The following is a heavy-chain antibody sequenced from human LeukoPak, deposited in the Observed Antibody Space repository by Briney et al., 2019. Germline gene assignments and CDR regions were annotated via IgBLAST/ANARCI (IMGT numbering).Heavy chain of an antibody. CDR3: ARPYSTGWSTHYLDY. D-gene: IGHD6-19*01. Sequence: PGGSLRLSCAASGFTFSGHYMDWVRQAPGKGLEWVGRTRDKGSSYTTEYAASVKGRFTISRDDSKNSLYLQMNNLKTEDTALYFCARPYSTGWSTHYLDYWGQGTPVTVSS. CDR2: TRDKGSSYTT. V-gene: IGHV3-72*01. J-gene: IGHJ4*02. CDR1: GFTFSGHY.